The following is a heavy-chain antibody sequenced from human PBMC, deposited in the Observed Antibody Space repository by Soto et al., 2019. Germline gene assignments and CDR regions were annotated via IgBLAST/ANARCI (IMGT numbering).Heavy chain of an antibody. CDR2: ISSGSTTI. D-gene: IGHD1-1*01. Sequence: GGSLRLSCAASGFSFSSSTMNWVRQAPGKGLEWVSYISSGSTTIYYAESVKGRFTISRDNGKNSLYLQMNSLRDEDTAVYYCARVRRNDASDYYGMDVWRQGTTVTVSS. CDR3: ARVRRNDASDYYGMDV. J-gene: IGHJ6*02. CDR1: GFSFSSST. V-gene: IGHV3-48*02.